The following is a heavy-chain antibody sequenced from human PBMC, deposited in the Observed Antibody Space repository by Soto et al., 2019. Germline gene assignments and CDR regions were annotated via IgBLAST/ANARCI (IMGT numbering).Heavy chain of an antibody. D-gene: IGHD6-13*01. Sequence: PSETLSLTCTVSGGSISSSSFHWGWIRQPPGKGLEWIGSIYYSGSTYYSPSLKSRVTISVDTSKNQFSLKLSSVTAADTAVYYCAGREGAAGTAWWFDPWGQGTLVTVSS. V-gene: IGHV4-39*01. CDR2: IYYSGST. CDR1: GGSISSSSFH. J-gene: IGHJ5*02. CDR3: AGREGAAGTAWWFDP.